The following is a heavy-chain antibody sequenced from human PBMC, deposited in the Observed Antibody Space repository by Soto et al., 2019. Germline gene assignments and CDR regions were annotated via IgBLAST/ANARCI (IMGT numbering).Heavy chain of an antibody. J-gene: IGHJ4*02. Sequence: GGSLRLSCAASGFTVSSNYMSWVRQAPGKGLEWVSVIYSGGSTYYADSVKDRFTISRDNSKNTLYLQMNGLRAEDTAVYYCARGGSRRLQLWFVFDYWGQGTLVTVSS. CDR3: ARGGSRRLQLWFVFDY. CDR2: IYSGGST. CDR1: GFTVSSNY. V-gene: IGHV3-53*01. D-gene: IGHD5-18*01.